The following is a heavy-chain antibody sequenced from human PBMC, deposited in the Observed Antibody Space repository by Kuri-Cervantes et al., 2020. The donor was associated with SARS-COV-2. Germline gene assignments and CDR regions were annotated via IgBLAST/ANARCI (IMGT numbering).Heavy chain of an antibody. CDR1: GGTFSSYA. Sequence: SVKVSCKASGGTFSSYAISWVRQAPGQGLEWMGGIITIFGTANYAQKFQGRVTITTDESTSTDYMELSSLRSEDTAVYYCARVKDSSSSYFDYWGQGTLVTVSS. D-gene: IGHD6-6*01. V-gene: IGHV1-69*05. CDR3: ARVKDSSSSYFDY. CDR2: IITIFGTA. J-gene: IGHJ4*02.